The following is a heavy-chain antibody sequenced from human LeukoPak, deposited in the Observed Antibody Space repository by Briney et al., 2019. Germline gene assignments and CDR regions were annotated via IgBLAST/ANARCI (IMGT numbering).Heavy chain of an antibody. D-gene: IGHD6-13*01. J-gene: IGHJ4*02. CDR3: ARDGIAADDKLDY. CDR2: ISSSSSTI. V-gene: IGHV3-48*01. CDR1: GFTFSSYS. Sequence: GGSLRLSCAASGFTFSSYSMNWVRQAPGKGPEWVSYISSSSSTIYYADSVKGRFTISRDNAKNSLYLQMNSLRAEDTAVYYCARDGIAADDKLDYWGQGTLVTVSS.